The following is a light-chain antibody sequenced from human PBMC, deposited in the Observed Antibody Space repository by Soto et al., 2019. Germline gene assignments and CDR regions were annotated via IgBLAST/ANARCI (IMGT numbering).Light chain of an antibody. V-gene: IGKV3-20*01. CDR1: QSVRSNY. CDR3: QQYGSTPLT. CDR2: DAS. Sequence: EIVLTQSPDTLSLSPGERATLSCRASQSVRSNYLAWYQQKPGQAPRFLIYDASSRATGIRDRFSGSGSGTDFTLTISRLEPEDFAVYYCQQYGSTPLTFGGGTQVDIK. J-gene: IGKJ4*01.